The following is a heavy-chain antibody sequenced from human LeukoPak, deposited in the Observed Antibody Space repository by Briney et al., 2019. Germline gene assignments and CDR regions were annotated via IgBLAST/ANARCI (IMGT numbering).Heavy chain of an antibody. Sequence: PGRSLRLSCAASGFTFSSYGMHWVRQAPGKGLEWVAVISYDGSNKYYADSVKGRFTISRDISKNTLYLQMNSLRTEDTAVYYCARDRGYCSSTSCYETYFDYWGQGTLVTVSS. D-gene: IGHD2-2*01. CDR3: ARDRGYCSSTSCYETYFDY. V-gene: IGHV3-30*03. CDR1: GFTFSSYG. J-gene: IGHJ4*02. CDR2: ISYDGSNK.